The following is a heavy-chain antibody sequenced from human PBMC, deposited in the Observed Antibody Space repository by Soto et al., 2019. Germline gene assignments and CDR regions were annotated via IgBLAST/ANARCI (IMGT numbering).Heavy chain of an antibody. Sequence: SETLSLTCTVSGGSIGSYYWSWIRQPPGKGLEWIGYIYYSGSTNYNPSLKSRVTISVDTSKNQFSLKLSSVTAADTAVYYCASLYGHFDYWGQGTLVTVSS. CDR3: ASLYGHFDY. J-gene: IGHJ4*02. CDR2: IYYSGST. D-gene: IGHD3-10*01. V-gene: IGHV4-59*01. CDR1: GGSIGSYY.